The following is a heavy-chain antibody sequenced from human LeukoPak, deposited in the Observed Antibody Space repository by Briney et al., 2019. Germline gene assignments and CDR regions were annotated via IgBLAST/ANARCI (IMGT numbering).Heavy chain of an antibody. Sequence: PGGSLRLSCAASGFTFSDYYMSWIRQAPGKGLEWVSYISSSGSFIYYADSVKGRFTISRDNAKNSLYLQMNSLRAEDTAVYYCARSRNLDTAMGHFDYWGQGTLVTVSS. V-gene: IGHV3-11*01. CDR2: ISSSGSFI. CDR1: GFTFSDYY. D-gene: IGHD5-18*01. CDR3: ARSRNLDTAMGHFDY. J-gene: IGHJ4*02.